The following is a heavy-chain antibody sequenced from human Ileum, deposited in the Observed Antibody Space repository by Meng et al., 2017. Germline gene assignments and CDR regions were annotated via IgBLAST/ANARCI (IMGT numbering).Heavy chain of an antibody. CDR1: GYTFTTYG. Sequence: QVQLVQSGAEVKKPWASVKVSCKASGYTFTTYGISWVRPAPGQGLEWMGWMNTDKGNTNYAQKFQGRVTMTRDTSTSTAYMELRSLRSDDTAVYYCAREGAYNCGDYCGQGTLVTVSS. CDR3: AREGAYNCGDY. CDR2: MNTDKGNT. J-gene: IGHJ4*02. D-gene: IGHD1-1*01. V-gene: IGHV1-18*01.